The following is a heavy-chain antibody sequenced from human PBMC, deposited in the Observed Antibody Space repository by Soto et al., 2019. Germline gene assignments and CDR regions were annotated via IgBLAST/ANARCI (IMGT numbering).Heavy chain of an antibody. CDR2: ISSDGTGT. CDR3: AKGRYSGYDSPPDN. J-gene: IGHJ4*02. V-gene: IGHV3-74*01. CDR1: EFTFSSYW. D-gene: IGHD5-12*01. Sequence: EVHLVESGGDLVQPGGSLRLSCAASEFTFSSYWMHWVRQAPGKGLVWVSRISSDGTGTSYADSVKGRFTISRDNAKNTLYLQMNSLRDEDTAVYYCAKGRYSGYDSPPDNWGQGTLVTVSS.